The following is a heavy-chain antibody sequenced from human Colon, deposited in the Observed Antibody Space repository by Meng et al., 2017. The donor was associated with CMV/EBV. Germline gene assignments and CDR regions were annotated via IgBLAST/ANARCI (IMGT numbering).Heavy chain of an antibody. CDR2: IYHSETYDSGST. J-gene: IGHJ4*02. Sequence: GSLRLSCTVFAPSIRSYYWTCVRQTTERGLQWIGYIYHSETYDSGSTNYNPSLKTRGTMSLDTAKSQVSLSLASATAADTAVYYCVRGGDLASQLPHGLDYWGPGALVTVSS. CDR1: APSIRSYY. D-gene: IGHD3-16*02. V-gene: IGHV4-59*01. CDR3: VRGGDLASQLPHGLDY.